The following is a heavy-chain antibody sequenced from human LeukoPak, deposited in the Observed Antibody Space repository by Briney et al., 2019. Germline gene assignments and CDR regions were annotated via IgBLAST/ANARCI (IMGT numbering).Heavy chain of an antibody. J-gene: IGHJ5*02. Sequence: GASVKVSCKASGYTFTSYAMHWVRQAPGQRLEWMGWINAGNGNTKYSQEFQGRVTITRDTSASTAYMELSSLRSEDMAVYYCARGAERYSSITNWFDPWGQGTLVTVSS. V-gene: IGHV1-3*03. CDR3: ARGAERYSSITNWFDP. CDR1: GYTFTSYA. D-gene: IGHD6-13*01. CDR2: INAGNGNT.